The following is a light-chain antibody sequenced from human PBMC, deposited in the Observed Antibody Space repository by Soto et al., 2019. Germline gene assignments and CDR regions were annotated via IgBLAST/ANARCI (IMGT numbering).Light chain of an antibody. CDR2: EVN. CDR3: NSFTSSGTYG. Sequence: QSPLTQPAAVSGSPGQSITISCTGTSSDIGSYNRVSWYQQPPGTAPKLIIYEVNNRPSGVPDRCSGSKSGNTASLTISGLQAEDEADYYCNSFTSSGTYGFGSGTKVTVL. J-gene: IGLJ1*01. CDR1: SSDIGSYNR. V-gene: IGLV2-18*02.